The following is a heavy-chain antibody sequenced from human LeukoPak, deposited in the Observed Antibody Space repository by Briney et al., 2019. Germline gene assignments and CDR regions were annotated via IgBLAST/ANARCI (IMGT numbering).Heavy chain of an antibody. CDR2: ISGSSSNT. Sequence: ASVKVSCKAYGYTFMSHGISWVRQAPGQGLDGMGWISGSSSNTNYAQRLQGRVTMTTDTSTTTAYMELRSLRSDDTAVYYCARATGTWGHDGFDIWGQGTMVTVS. V-gene: IGHV1-18*01. CDR3: ARATGTWGHDGFDI. D-gene: IGHD3-16*01. CDR1: GYTFMSHG. J-gene: IGHJ3*02.